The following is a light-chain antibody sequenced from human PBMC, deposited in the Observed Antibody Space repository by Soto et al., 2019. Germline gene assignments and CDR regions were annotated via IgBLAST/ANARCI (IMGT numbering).Light chain of an antibody. J-gene: IGLJ1*01. V-gene: IGLV2-14*03. CDR3: SSYTSSSLHV. CDR2: DVS. Sequence: QSVLTQPASVSGSPGQSITISWTGTSSDVGGYNYVSWYQQHPGKAPKLMIYDVSNRPSGVSNRFSGSKSGNTASLTISGLQAEDEADYYCSSYTSSSLHVFGTGTKLTVL. CDR1: SSDVGGYNY.